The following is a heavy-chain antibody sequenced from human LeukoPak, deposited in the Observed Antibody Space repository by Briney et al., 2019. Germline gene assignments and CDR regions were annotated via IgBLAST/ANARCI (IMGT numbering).Heavy chain of an antibody. CDR2: ISYDGSNK. J-gene: IGHJ4*02. CDR1: GFTFSSYG. V-gene: IGHV3-30*03. D-gene: IGHD2-15*01. CDR3: VAANPTSDY. Sequence: QPGRSLRLSCAASGFTFSSYGMHWVRQAPGKGLEWVAVISYDGSNKYYADSVKGRFTISRDITKNTLYLQMNTLRVEDTAVYYCVAANPTSDYWGQGTLVTVSS.